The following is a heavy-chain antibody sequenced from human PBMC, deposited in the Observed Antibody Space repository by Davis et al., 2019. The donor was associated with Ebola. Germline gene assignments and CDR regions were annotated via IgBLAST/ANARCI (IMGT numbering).Heavy chain of an antibody. CDR3: TTRNYYDSSGYYRFDAFDI. V-gene: IGHV3-15*01. CDR1: GFTFSNAW. Sequence: GESLKISCAASGFTFSNAWMSWVRQAPGKGLEWVGRIKSKTDGGTTDYAAPVKGRFTISRDDSKNTLYLQMNSLKTEDTAVYYCTTRNYYDSSGYYRFDAFDIWGQGTMVTVSS. D-gene: IGHD3-22*01. J-gene: IGHJ3*02. CDR2: IKSKTDGGTT.